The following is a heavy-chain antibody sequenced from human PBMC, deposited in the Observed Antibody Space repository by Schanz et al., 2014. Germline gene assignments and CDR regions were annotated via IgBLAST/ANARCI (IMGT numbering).Heavy chain of an antibody. CDR1: GFTVSSDH. Sequence: EVQLVESGGGFVEPGGSLGLSCVVSGFTVSSDHMSWVRQAPGKGLEWVSTISASGGSTYYADSVKGRFTISRDNSKNILYLQMNSLRAEDTAVYYCAKARRKSNCSGGRCFHYSYDGMDVWGQGTTVTVSS. V-gene: IGHV3-23*04. D-gene: IGHD2-15*01. J-gene: IGHJ6*02. CDR3: AKARRKSNCSGGRCFHYSYDGMDV. CDR2: ISASGGST.